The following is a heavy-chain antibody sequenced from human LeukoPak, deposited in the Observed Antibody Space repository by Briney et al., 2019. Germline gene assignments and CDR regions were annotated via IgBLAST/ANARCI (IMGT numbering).Heavy chain of an antibody. Sequence: SETLSLTCTVSGGSISSYYWSWIRQPPGKGLEWIGYIYYGGSTNYNPSLKSRVTISVDTSKNQFSLKLSSVTAADTAVYYCARVRTNDHGMDVWGQGTTVTVSS. CDR1: GGSISSYY. CDR3: ARVRTNDHGMDV. CDR2: IYYGGST. D-gene: IGHD2-8*01. J-gene: IGHJ6*02. V-gene: IGHV4-59*01.